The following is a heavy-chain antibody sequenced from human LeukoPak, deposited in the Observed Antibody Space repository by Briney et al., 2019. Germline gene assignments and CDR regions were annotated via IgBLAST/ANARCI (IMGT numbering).Heavy chain of an antibody. CDR3: ARAVLASYYYYYYMDV. D-gene: IGHD2-21*01. CDR2: INHSGST. V-gene: IGHV4-34*01. CDR1: GGSFSGYY. J-gene: IGHJ6*03. Sequence: SETLSLTCAVYGGSFSGYYWSRIRQPPGKGLEWIGEINHSGSTNYNPSLKSRVTISVDTSKNQFSLKLSSVTAADTAVYYCARAVLASYYYYYYMDVWGKGTTVTVSS.